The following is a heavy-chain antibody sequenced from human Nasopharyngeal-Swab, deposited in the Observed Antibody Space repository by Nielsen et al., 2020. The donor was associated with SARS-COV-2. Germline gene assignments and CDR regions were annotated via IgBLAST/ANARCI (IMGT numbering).Heavy chain of an antibody. J-gene: IGHJ6*02. Sequence: WERQATAQGAGWLGWINTNTGNPTYAQGFTGRFVFSLDTSVSTAYLQISSLKAEDTAVYYCARVRDAYYDFWSGYGMDVWGQGTTVTVSS. CDR2: INTNTGNP. CDR3: ARVRDAYYDFWSGYGMDV. D-gene: IGHD3-3*01. V-gene: IGHV7-4-1*02.